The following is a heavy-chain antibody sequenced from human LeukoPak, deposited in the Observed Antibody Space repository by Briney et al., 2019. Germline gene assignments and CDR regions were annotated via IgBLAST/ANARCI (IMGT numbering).Heavy chain of an antibody. Sequence: GGSLTLSCAASGFTFSNYYMNWVRQAPGKGLEWVSSISSGSSYIYYADSLKGRFTISRDNAKNSLYLQMNSLRAEDTAVYYCATGVRGYNSALDYWGQGTLVTVSP. CDR3: ATGVRGYNSALDY. V-gene: IGHV3-21*01. CDR1: GFTFSNYY. CDR2: ISSGSSYI. J-gene: IGHJ4*02. D-gene: IGHD6-19*01.